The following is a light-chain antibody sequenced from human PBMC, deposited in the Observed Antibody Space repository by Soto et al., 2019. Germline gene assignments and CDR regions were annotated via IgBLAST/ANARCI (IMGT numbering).Light chain of an antibody. CDR3: AVWDDSLNGPV. J-gene: IGLJ2*01. V-gene: IGLV1-44*01. CDR1: SSNIGSNT. CDR2: SNN. Sequence: QSVLTQPPSASGTPGQRVTISCSGSSSNIGSNTVNWYQQLPGTAPKLLICSNNQRPSGVPDRFSGSKSGTSASLAISGLQSDDEADYYCAVWDDSLNGPVFGGGTKLTVL.